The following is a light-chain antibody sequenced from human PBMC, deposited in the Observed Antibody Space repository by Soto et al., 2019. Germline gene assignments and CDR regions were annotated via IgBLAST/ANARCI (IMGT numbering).Light chain of an antibody. V-gene: IGLV2-8*01. Sequence: QSVLTQHPSASGSPGQSVTISCTGTSSDVGGYNYVSWYQQHPGKAPKFLIFEVSRRPSGVPDRFSGSKSGNTASLTVSGLQADDEADYYCSSYAGSNNPVIFGGGTKLTVL. CDR2: EVS. CDR1: SSDVGGYNY. J-gene: IGLJ2*01. CDR3: SSYAGSNNPVI.